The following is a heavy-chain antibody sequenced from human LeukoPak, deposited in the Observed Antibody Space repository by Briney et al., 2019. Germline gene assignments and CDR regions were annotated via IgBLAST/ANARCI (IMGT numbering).Heavy chain of an antibody. Sequence: ASVKVSCKVSGYTLTELCMHWVRQAPGKGLAWMGGFDPEDGETIYAQKFQGRVTMTEDTSTSTAYMDLRGPRSDDTAVYYCARGYDYGDYVGDFDYWGQGTLVTVSS. V-gene: IGHV1-24*01. D-gene: IGHD4-17*01. CDR2: FDPEDGET. CDR1: GYTLTELC. CDR3: ARGYDYGDYVGDFDY. J-gene: IGHJ4*02.